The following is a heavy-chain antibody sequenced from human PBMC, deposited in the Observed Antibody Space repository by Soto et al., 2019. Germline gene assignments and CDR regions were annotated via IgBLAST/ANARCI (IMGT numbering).Heavy chain of an antibody. CDR3: ARAPFGESFAPDY. CDR2: IWYDGSNK. J-gene: IGHJ4*02. V-gene: IGHV3-33*01. CDR1: GFTFSSYG. Sequence: GGSLRLSCAASGFTFSSYGMHWVRQAPGKGLEWVAVIWYDGSNKYYADSVKGRFTISRDNSKNTLYLQMNSLRAEDTAVYYCARAPFGESFAPDYWGPGSLVTVSS. D-gene: IGHD3-10*01.